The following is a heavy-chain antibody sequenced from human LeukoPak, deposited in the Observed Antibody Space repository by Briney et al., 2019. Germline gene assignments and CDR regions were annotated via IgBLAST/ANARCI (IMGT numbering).Heavy chain of an antibody. D-gene: IGHD6-19*01. CDR1: GGTFSSYT. CDR3: AREVSSGWYGDY. V-gene: IGHV1-69*04. CDR2: IIPILGIA. Sequence: ASVKVSCKASGGTFSSYTISWVRQAPGQGLEWMGRIIPILGIANYAQKFQGRVTITADKSTSTAYMELSSLRSEDTAVYYCAREVSSGWYGDYWGQETLVTVSS. J-gene: IGHJ4*02.